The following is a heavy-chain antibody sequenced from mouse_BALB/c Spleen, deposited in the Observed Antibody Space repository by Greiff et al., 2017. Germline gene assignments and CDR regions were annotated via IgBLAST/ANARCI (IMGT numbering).Heavy chain of an antibody. V-gene: IGHV5-6-3*01. CDR2: INSNGGST. J-gene: IGHJ3*01. CDR1: GFTFSSYG. D-gene: IGHD2-3*01. Sequence: VQLQQSGGGLVQPGGSLKLSCAASGFTFSSYGMSWVRQTPDKRLELVATINSNGGSTYYPDSVKGRFTISRDNAKNTLYLQMSSLKSEDTAMYYCASLSLWGQGTLVTVSA. CDR3: ASLSL.